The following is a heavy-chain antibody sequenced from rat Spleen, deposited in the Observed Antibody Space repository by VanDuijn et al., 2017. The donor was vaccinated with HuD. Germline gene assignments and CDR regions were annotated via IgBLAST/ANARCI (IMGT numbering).Heavy chain of an antibody. V-gene: IGHV5S10*01. CDR1: GFTFSDYT. J-gene: IGHJ2*01. D-gene: IGHD1-4*01. CDR3: ARLDYPGITDLDY. Sequence: EVQLVESGGGLVQPGRSLKLSCAASGFTFSDYTMAWVRQAPKKGLEWVATIVYDGTRTYFRDSVKGRFTLSRDNTKSTLYLQMDSLRSEDTATYYCARLDYPGITDLDYWGQGVMVTVSS. CDR2: IVYDGTRT.